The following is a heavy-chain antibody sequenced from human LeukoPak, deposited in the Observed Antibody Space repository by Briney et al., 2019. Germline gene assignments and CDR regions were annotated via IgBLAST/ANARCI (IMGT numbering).Heavy chain of an antibody. CDR3: ARAVKSDIAARRGRYYGMDV. Sequence: ASVKVSCKASGYTFTSYDINCERQATGQGLEGMGCMNPNSGNTGYAQKFQGRVTMTRNTSISTADMELSSVRSEDTAVYYCARAVKSDIAARRGRYYGMDVGGQGTTVTVSS. J-gene: IGHJ6*02. V-gene: IGHV1-8*01. CDR2: MNPNSGNT. D-gene: IGHD6-6*01. CDR1: GYTFTSYD.